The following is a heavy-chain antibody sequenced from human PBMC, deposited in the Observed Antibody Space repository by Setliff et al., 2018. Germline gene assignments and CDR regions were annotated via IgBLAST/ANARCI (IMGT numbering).Heavy chain of an antibody. CDR2: FDPEDGET. CDR3: ALEYSNSSPTVYYYMDV. Sequence: ASVKVSCKASGYTFTGYYMHWVRQAPGKGLEWMGGFDPEDGETIYAQKFQGRVTITADKSTSTAYMELSRLTSEDTAVYYCALEYSNSSPTVYYYMDVWGKGTTVTVSS. V-gene: IGHV1-24*01. D-gene: IGHD6-6*01. J-gene: IGHJ6*03. CDR1: GYTFTGYY.